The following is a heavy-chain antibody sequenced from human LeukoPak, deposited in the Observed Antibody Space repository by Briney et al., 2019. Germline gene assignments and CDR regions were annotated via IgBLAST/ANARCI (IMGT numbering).Heavy chain of an antibody. V-gene: IGHV1-2*02. CDR2: INPNGGGGCT. D-gene: IGHD3-10*01. CDR1: GYTFMDSY. J-gene: IGHJ4*02. CDR3: ARDLTGASGDF. Sequence: GASVKVSCKASGYTFMDSYMHWVRQAPGQGLEYMAWINPNGGGGCTYYAPRFQGRVSLTLDTAITTAYTELSSLRSDDSAIYYCARDLTGASGDFWGQGTLVTVSS.